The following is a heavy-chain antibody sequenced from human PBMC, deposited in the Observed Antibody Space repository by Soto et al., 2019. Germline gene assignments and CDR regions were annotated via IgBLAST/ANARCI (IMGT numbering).Heavy chain of an antibody. CDR1: GFTFSSYS. CDR3: AKAPQYYDYVWGSYRYVRGPYYFDY. Sequence: PGGSLSLSCAASGFTFSSYSMSWVRQAPGKGLEWVSAISGSGGSTYYADSVKGRFTISRDNSKNTLYLQMNSLRAEDTAVYYCAKAPQYYDYVWGSYRYVRGPYYFDYWGQGTLVTVSS. V-gene: IGHV3-23*01. J-gene: IGHJ4*02. D-gene: IGHD3-16*02. CDR2: ISGSGGST.